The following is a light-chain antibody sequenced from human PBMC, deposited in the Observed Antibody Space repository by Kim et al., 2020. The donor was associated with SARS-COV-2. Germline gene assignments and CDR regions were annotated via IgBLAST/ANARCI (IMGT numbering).Light chain of an antibody. J-gene: IGKJ1*01. CDR2: GAS. CDR1: QSVSSNY. CDR3: QHYGTSLWT. Sequence: PPGERATLSCRASQSVSSNYLLWYQQKPGQAPRLLIFGASSRATDIPDRFSGSGSGTDFTLTISKLEPEDFAVYYCQHYGTSLWTFGPGTKVDIK. V-gene: IGKV3-20*01.